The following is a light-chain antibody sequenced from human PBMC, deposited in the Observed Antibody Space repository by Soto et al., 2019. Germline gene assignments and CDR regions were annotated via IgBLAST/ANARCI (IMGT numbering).Light chain of an antibody. J-gene: IGKJ3*01. Sequence: DIQMTQSPSTLSASVGDGFAITCRASQSISSWLAWYQQKPGRAPTLLIYKASSLESGVPSRFSGSGSGTDFTLTISRLEPEDFAVYYCQQYGSSLGFTFGPGTKVDIK. CDR3: QQYGSSLGFT. V-gene: IGKV1-5*03. CDR2: KAS. CDR1: QSISSW.